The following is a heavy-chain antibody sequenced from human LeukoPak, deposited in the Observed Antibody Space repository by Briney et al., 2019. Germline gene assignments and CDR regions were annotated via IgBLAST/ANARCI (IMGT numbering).Heavy chain of an antibody. J-gene: IGHJ4*02. V-gene: IGHV3-7*03. Sequence: PGGSLRLSCAASGFTFSHSWMTWVRQAPGKGLEWVANINPDGSYMYCVESVRGRFIISRDNAKNSLYLQTSSLRAEDTAIYYCARDPAYGAIDYWGQGALVTVS. CDR2: INPDGSYM. CDR3: ARDPAYGAIDY. CDR1: GFTFSHSW. D-gene: IGHD2-21*01.